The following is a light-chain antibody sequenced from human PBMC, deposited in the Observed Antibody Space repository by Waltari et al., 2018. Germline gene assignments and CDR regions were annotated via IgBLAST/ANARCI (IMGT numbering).Light chain of an antibody. CDR2: QDT. CDR1: LFGNKD. CDR3: QALGTGAWV. Sequence: SYELTQPPSVSVSPGQTASITRSGDLFGNKDASWYQQKPGQSPLLVIYQDTNRPSGIPERFSGSKSGNAATLTISGTQAMDEADYYCQALGTGAWVFGGGTKLTVL. J-gene: IGLJ3*02. V-gene: IGLV3-1*01.